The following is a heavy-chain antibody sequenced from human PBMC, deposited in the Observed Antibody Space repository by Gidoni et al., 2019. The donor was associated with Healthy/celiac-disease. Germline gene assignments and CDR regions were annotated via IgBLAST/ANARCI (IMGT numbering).Heavy chain of an antibody. CDR3: AKPGYYYDSSFGYY. Sequence: QVQLVESGGGVVQPGRSLRLSCAPSGFPFSSYGMHWVRQAPGKGLEWVAVIAYDGSNKYYADSVKGRFTISRDNSKNTLYLQMNSLRAEDTAVYYCAKPGYYYDSSFGYYWCQGTLVTVSS. J-gene: IGHJ4*02. D-gene: IGHD3-22*01. CDR1: GFPFSSYG. V-gene: IGHV3-30*18. CDR2: IAYDGSNK.